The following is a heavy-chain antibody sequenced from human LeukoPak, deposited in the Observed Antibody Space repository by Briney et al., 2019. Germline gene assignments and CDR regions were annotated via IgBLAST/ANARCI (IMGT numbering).Heavy chain of an antibody. Sequence: SETLSLTCSVSGGSIRSSDYYWGWIRQPPGKGLEWIGSISYGGNTYYNPSVKSRVAISVDTSKSQFSLKLSSVTAADTAVYYCASGTTVTNFAYWGQGTLVTVSS. CDR3: ASGTTVTNFAY. D-gene: IGHD4-17*01. J-gene: IGHJ4*02. V-gene: IGHV4-39*07. CDR1: GGSIRSSDYY. CDR2: ISYGGNT.